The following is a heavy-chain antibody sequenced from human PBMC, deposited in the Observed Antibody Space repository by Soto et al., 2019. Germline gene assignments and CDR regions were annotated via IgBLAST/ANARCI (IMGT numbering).Heavy chain of an antibody. CDR3: ARHRNYDMLTGHPDY. Sequence: EVQLVQSGAEVKKPGESLKISCKGSGYSFTSYWIGWVRQMPGKGLEWMGIIYPGDSDTRYSPSFPGQVTISTDKSIRTAYLQWSSLKASDTAVYYCARHRNYDMLTGHPDYWGQGTLVTFSS. CDR2: IYPGDSDT. J-gene: IGHJ4*02. D-gene: IGHD3-9*01. V-gene: IGHV5-51*01. CDR1: GYSFTSYW.